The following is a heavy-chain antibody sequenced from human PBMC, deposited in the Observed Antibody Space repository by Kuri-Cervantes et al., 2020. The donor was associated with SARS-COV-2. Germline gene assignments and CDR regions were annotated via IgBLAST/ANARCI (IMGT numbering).Heavy chain of an antibody. V-gene: IGHV4-34*01. D-gene: IGHD2-2*01. CDR3: SRATKVVPAAITKRGGMDV. J-gene: IGHJ6*02. CDR2: INHSGST. CDR1: GGSFSGYY. Sequence: SQTLALTCAVYGGSFSGYYWSWIRQPQGKGLEWMGEINHSGSTNYNPSLKSRVTIAEDTSKKQFSLKLSSVTAEAPALYYCSRATKVVPAAITKRGGMDVWGQGTTVTVSS.